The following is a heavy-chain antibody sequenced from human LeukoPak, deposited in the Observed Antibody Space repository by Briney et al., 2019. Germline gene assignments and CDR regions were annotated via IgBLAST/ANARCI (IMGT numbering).Heavy chain of an antibody. CDR2: INHSGST. CDR3: ARDGGRDGYNWDFDL. D-gene: IGHD5-24*01. CDR1: GGSFSGYY. V-gene: IGHV4-34*01. Sequence: PSETLSLTCAVYGGSFSGYYWSWIRQPPGKGLEWIGEINHSGSTNYNPSLKSRVTISVDTSKNQFSLKLSSVTAADTAVYYCARDGGRDGYNWDFDLWGRGTLVTVSS. J-gene: IGHJ2*01.